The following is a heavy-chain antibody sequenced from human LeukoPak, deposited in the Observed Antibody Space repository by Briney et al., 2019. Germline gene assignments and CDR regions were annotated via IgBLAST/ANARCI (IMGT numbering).Heavy chain of an antibody. CDR3: ARRKPTSGAQYWFDP. CDR1: GYTFTSYD. Sequence: ASVKVSCKASGYTFTSYDINWVRQATGQGLQWMGWMNPNSGNTGYAQEFQGRVTMTRDTSISTAYMELSSLTSEDTAVYYCARRKPTSGAQYWFDPWGQGTLVTVSS. D-gene: IGHD3-10*01. CDR2: MNPNSGNT. V-gene: IGHV1-8*01. J-gene: IGHJ5*02.